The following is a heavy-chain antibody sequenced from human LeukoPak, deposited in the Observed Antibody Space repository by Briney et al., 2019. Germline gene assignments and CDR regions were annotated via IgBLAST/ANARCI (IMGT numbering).Heavy chain of an antibody. J-gene: IGHJ6*02. CDR2: INHSGST. CDR3: ARDALRTYGMDV. Sequence: SETLSLTCAVYGGSFSGYYWSWIRQPPGKGLEWIGEINHSGSTNYNPSLKSRVTISVDTSKNQFSMKLSSVTAADTAVYYCARDALRTYGMDVWGQGTTVTVSS. V-gene: IGHV4-34*01. CDR1: GGSFSGYY. D-gene: IGHD2-2*01.